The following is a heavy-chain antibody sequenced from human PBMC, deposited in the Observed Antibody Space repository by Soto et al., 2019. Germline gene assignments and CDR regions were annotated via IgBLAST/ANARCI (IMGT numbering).Heavy chain of an antibody. J-gene: IGHJ4*02. CDR1: GYTFTSYW. V-gene: IGHV5-51*01. D-gene: IGHD3-22*01. CDR2: IYPSNSET. Sequence: GESLKISCKASGYTFTSYWIGWVRQLPGKGLEWMGIIYPSNSETRFSPSFQGQVTLSADKSIFTAYLQWSSLKASDTAIYYCARQAYHYDTYSFGYWGQGTLVTVSS. CDR3: ARQAYHYDTYSFGY.